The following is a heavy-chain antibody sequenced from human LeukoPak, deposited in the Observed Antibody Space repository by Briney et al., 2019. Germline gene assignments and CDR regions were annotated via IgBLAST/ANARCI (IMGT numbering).Heavy chain of an antibody. CDR3: AKRLPYYFDY. Sequence: GGSLRLPCAASGFTLSSYGMSWVRQAPGKGLEWVSAIGGSGGTTYYADSVKGRFTISRDNSKNTLYLQMNGLRAEDTAVYYCAKRLPYYFDYWGQGTLVTVSS. V-gene: IGHV3-23*01. J-gene: IGHJ4*02. CDR1: GFTLSSYG. CDR2: IGGSGGTT.